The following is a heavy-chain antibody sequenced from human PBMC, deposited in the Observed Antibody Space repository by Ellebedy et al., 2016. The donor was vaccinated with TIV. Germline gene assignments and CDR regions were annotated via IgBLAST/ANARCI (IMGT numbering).Heavy chain of an antibody. CDR2: INWNGGST. J-gene: IGHJ4*02. CDR1: GFTFDDYG. Sequence: GGSLRLSXAASGFTFDDYGMSWVRQAPGKGLEWVSGINWNGGSTGYADSVKGRFTISRDNAKNSLYLQMNSLRAEDTALYHCARGDCSSTSCYDYWGQGTLVTVSS. CDR3: ARGDCSSTSCYDY. D-gene: IGHD2-2*01. V-gene: IGHV3-20*01.